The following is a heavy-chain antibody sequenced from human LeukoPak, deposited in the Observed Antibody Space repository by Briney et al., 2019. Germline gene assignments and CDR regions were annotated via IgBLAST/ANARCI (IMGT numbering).Heavy chain of an antibody. Sequence: ASVKVSCKASGYTFTSYGISWVRQAPGQGLEWMGWISAYNGNTNYAQKLQGRVTTTTDTSTSTAYMELRSLRSDDTAVYYCARIGSSSWYGGFDPWGQGTLVTVSS. CDR2: ISAYNGNT. J-gene: IGHJ5*02. V-gene: IGHV1-18*01. CDR1: GYTFTSYG. D-gene: IGHD6-13*01. CDR3: ARIGSSSWYGGFDP.